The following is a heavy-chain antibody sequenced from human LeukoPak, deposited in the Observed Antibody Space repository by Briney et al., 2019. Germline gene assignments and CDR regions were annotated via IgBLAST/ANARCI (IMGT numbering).Heavy chain of an antibody. V-gene: IGHV1-18*01. D-gene: IGHD3-10*01. Sequence: ASVKVSCKASGYTFTSYGISWVRQAPGQGLEWMGWISAYNGNTNYAQKLQGRVTMTTDTSTSTAYMELRSLRSDDTAVYYCARARLYYYGSGSQGGYYYYYMDVWGKGTTVTISS. J-gene: IGHJ6*03. CDR3: ARARLYYYGSGSQGGYYYYYMDV. CDR2: ISAYNGNT. CDR1: GYTFTSYG.